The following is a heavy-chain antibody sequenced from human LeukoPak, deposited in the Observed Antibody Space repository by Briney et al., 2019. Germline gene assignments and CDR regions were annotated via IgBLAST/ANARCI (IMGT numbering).Heavy chain of an antibody. Sequence: GRSLRLSCTASGFTFGDYAMTWVRQAPGKGLEWVGFIRNKAYGETAEYAASVKGRFTISRDDSNSIAYLQMNSLKTEDTAVYYCTRASVVGVTGLPDYWGQGTVVTVSS. CDR2: IRNKAYGETA. CDR3: TRASVVGVTGLPDY. V-gene: IGHV3-49*04. CDR1: GFTFGDYA. D-gene: IGHD1-26*01. J-gene: IGHJ4*02.